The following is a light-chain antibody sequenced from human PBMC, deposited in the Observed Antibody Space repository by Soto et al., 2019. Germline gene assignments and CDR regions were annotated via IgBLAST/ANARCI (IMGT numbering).Light chain of an antibody. CDR1: QSISSY. CDR2: DAT. J-gene: IGKJ1*01. Sequence: DIQMTQSPNSLPASVGDRVTITCRASQSISSYLNWYQQKPGKAPNLLIYDATNLQSGVPSRFSGSGSGTDFTLTISSLQPEDFATYYCPQSYTTLRTFGQGTKVDI. V-gene: IGKV1-39*01. CDR3: PQSYTTLRT.